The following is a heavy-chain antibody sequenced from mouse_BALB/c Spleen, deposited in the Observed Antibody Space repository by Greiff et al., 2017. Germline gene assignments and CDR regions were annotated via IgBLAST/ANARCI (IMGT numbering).Heavy chain of an antibody. CDR2: IDPSDSET. CDR3: ARSHDYDWFAD. V-gene: IGHV1-69*02. Sequence: QVQLKQPGAELVKPGAPVKLSCKASGYTFTSYWMNWVKQRPGRGLEWIGRIDPSDSETHYNQKFKDKATLTVDKSSSTAYIQLSSLTSEDSAVYYCARSHDYDWFADWGQGTLVTVSA. D-gene: IGHD2-4*01. J-gene: IGHJ3*01. CDR1: GYTFTSYW.